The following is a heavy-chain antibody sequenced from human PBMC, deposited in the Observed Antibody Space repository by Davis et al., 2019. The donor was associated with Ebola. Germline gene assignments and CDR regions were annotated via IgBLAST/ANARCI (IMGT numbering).Heavy chain of an antibody. Sequence: GGSLRLSCAASGFTFSRSAMHWVRQAPGKGLEWVGRITSKTDGGTTDYAASVKGRFTISRDDSKNTAYLQMNSLKTEDTAVYYCTVGVMTTETTGDYWGQGTLVTVSS. CDR3: TVGVMTTETTGDY. CDR1: GFTFSRSA. V-gene: IGHV3-15*07. CDR2: ITSKTDGGTT. D-gene: IGHD4-17*01. J-gene: IGHJ4*02.